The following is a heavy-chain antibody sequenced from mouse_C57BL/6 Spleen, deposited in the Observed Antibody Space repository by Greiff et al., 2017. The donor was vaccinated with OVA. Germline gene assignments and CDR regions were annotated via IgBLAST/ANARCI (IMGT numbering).Heavy chain of an antibody. J-gene: IGHJ1*03. CDR3: ARRELTGYFDV. V-gene: IGHV1-66*01. CDR2: IYPGSGNT. Sequence: QVQLQQSGPELVKPGASVKISCKASGYSFTSYYIHWVKQRPGQGLEWIGWIYPGSGNTKYNEKFKGKATLTADTSSSTAYMQLSSLTSEDSAVYYCARRELTGYFDVWGTGTTVTVSS. D-gene: IGHD1-1*01. CDR1: GYSFTSYY.